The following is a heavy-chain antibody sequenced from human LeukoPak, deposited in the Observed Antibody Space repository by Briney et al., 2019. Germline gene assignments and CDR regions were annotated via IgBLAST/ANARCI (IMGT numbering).Heavy chain of an antibody. D-gene: IGHD4-23*01. CDR2: INQSGST. CDR3: ARRWYFDY. V-gene: IGHV4-34*01. CDR1: GXSFSGYY. J-gene: IGHJ4*02. Sequence: PSETLSLTCAVYGXSFSGYYWSWIRQPPGKGLEWIGEINQSGSTNYNPSLKSRVTISVDTSKNQFSLKLDSVTAADTAVYYCARRWYFDYWGQGTLVTVSS.